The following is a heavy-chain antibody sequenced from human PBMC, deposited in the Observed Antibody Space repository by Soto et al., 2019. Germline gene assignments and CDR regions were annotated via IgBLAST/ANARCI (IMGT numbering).Heavy chain of an antibody. CDR3: ARDRCYDGSCYSASDH. V-gene: IGHV1-18*01. CDR1: GYTFTSYG. J-gene: IGHJ4*02. Sequence: QVHLVQSGAEVKKPGASLKVSCKSSGYTFTSYGIVWVRQAPGQGLEWMGWISTYNVDTKYAQKFKGRVTMSTDTSTTTAYMELTSLTSDDTAVYYCARDRCYDGSCYSASDHWGQGTLVTVSS. CDR2: ISTYNVDT. D-gene: IGHD2-15*01.